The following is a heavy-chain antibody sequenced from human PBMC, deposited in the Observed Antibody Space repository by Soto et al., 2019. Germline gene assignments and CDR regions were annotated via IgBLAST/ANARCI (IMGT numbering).Heavy chain of an antibody. CDR3: ARVKQQLVFSAFDI. CDR1: GFNFRSYS. V-gene: IGHV3-48*01. CDR2: ISSSSSTI. D-gene: IGHD6-13*01. Sequence: PGGSLRLSCAASGFNFRSYSMNWVRQAPGKGLEWVSYISSSSSTIYYADSVKGRFTISRDNAKNSLYLQMNSLRAEDTAVYYCARVKQQLVFSAFDIWGQGTMVTVSS. J-gene: IGHJ3*02.